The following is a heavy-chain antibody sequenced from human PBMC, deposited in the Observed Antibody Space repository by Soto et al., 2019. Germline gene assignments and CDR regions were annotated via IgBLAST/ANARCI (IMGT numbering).Heavy chain of an antibody. CDR2: IYWDDDK. Sequence: QITLKESGPTLVKPTQTLTLTCTFSGFSLSTSGVGVGWIRQPPGKALEWLALIYWDDDKRYSPALKSRLTISKDTSKNHVVLTMINMVAVDTVTDYCVHIGGYIPSNYPTENFDYWGQGTLVTVSS. CDR1: GFSLSTSGVG. CDR3: VHIGGYIPSNYPTENFDY. J-gene: IGHJ4*02. D-gene: IGHD5-18*01. V-gene: IGHV2-5*02.